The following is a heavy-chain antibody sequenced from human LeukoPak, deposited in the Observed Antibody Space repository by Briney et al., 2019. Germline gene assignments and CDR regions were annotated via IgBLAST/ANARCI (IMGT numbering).Heavy chain of an antibody. CDR1: GFTVSSNY. Sequence: GGSLRLSCAASGFTVSSNYMSWVRQAPGKGLEWVSYISWSTTTICYADSVKGRFTISRDNAKNSLYLQMNSLRAEDTAIYYCARGHMVEATMDSFDIWGRGTMVTVSS. D-gene: IGHD1-26*01. V-gene: IGHV3-48*04. CDR3: ARGHMVEATMDSFDI. J-gene: IGHJ3*02. CDR2: ISWSTTTI.